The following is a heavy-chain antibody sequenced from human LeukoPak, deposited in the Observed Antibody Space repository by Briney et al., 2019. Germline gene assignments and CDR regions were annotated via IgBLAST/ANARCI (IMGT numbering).Heavy chain of an antibody. V-gene: IGHV3-23*01. CDR3: ARPVGYSYGTDASDI. CDR2: ISGSGGST. CDR1: GFTFSSYA. J-gene: IGHJ3*02. Sequence: GGSLRLXCSASGFTFSSYAMNWVRQAPGKGLEWVSAISGSGGSTYYADSVKGRFTISRDNSKNTLYLQMNSLRAEDTAVYYCARPVGYSYGTDASDIWGQGTMVTVSS. D-gene: IGHD5-18*01.